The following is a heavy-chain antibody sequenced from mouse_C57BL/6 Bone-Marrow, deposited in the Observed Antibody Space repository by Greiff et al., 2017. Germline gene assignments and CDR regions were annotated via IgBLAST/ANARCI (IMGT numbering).Heavy chain of an antibody. J-gene: IGHJ4*01. Sequence: EVQLQQSGPELVKPGASVKISCKASGYTFTDYYMNWVKQSHGKSLEWIGDINPNNGGTSYNQKFKGKATLTVDKSSSTAYMELRSLTSEDSAVYYCASLWADYAMDYWGQGTSVAVSS. CDR1: GYTFTDYY. CDR2: INPNNGGT. CDR3: ASLWADYAMDY. V-gene: IGHV1-26*01. D-gene: IGHD6-2*01.